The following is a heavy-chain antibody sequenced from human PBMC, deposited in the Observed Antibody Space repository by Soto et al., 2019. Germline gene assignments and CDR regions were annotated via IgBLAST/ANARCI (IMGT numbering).Heavy chain of an antibody. D-gene: IGHD1-26*01. CDR2: INAGNGNT. CDR3: ARDPGIVGATGSFNWFDP. V-gene: IGHV1-3*01. J-gene: IGHJ5*02. CDR1: GYTFTSYA. Sequence: ASVKVSCKASGYTFTSYAMHWVRQAPGQRLEWMGWINAGNGNTKYSQKFQGRVTITRDTSASTAYMELRSLRSDDTAVYYCARDPGIVGATGSFNWFDPWGQGTLVTSPQ.